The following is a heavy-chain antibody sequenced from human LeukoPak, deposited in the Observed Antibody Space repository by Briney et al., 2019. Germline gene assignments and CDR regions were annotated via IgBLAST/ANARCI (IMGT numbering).Heavy chain of an antibody. J-gene: IGHJ6*03. Sequence: GRSLRLSCAASGFTFSSYGMHWVRQAPGKGLEWVAFIRYDGSNKYYADSVKGRFTISRDNSKNTLYLQMNSLRAEDTAVYYCAKALSSGWASNYYYYMDVWGKGTTVTVSS. CDR3: AKALSSGWASNYYYYMDV. V-gene: IGHV3-30*02. D-gene: IGHD6-19*01. CDR1: GFTFSSYG. CDR2: IRYDGSNK.